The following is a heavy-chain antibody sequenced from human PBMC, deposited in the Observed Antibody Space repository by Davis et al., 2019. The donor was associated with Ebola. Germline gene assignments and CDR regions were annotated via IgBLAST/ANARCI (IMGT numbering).Heavy chain of an antibody. Sequence: PGGSLRLSCAASGFTFSSYSMNWVRQAPGKGLEWVSSISSSSSYIYYADSVKGRFTISRDNAKNSLYLQMNSLRAEDTAVYYCARGEYSGYDPLYWGQGTLVTVSS. CDR3: ARGEYSGYDPLY. D-gene: IGHD5-12*01. V-gene: IGHV3-21*01. CDR2: ISSSSSYI. CDR1: GFTFSSYS. J-gene: IGHJ4*02.